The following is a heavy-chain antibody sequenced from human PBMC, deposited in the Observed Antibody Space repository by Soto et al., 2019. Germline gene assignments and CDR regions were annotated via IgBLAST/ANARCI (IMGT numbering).Heavy chain of an antibody. Sequence: SETLSLTCAVYGGSFSGYYWSWIRQPPGKGLEWIGEINHSGSTNYNPSLKSRVTISVDTSKNQFSLKLSSVTAADTAVYYCASRAVAGWYFDLWGRGTLVTVSS. CDR2: INHSGST. CDR3: ASRAVAGWYFDL. V-gene: IGHV4-34*01. J-gene: IGHJ2*01. CDR1: GGSFSGYY. D-gene: IGHD6-19*01.